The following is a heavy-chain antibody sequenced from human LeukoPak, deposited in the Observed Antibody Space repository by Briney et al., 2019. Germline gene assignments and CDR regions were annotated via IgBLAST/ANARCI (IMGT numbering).Heavy chain of an antibody. CDR3: ARDQVDRYLDY. Sequence: SVKVSCKASGGTFSSYAISWVRQAPGQGLEWMGRIIPILGIANYAQKFQGRATITADKSTSTAYMELSSLRSEDTAVYYCARDQVDRYLDYWGQGTLVTVPS. J-gene: IGHJ4*02. V-gene: IGHV1-69*04. CDR1: GGTFSSYA. D-gene: IGHD3-9*01. CDR2: IIPILGIA.